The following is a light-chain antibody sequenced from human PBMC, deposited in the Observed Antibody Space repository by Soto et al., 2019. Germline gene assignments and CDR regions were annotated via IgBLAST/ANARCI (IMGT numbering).Light chain of an antibody. V-gene: IGKV3-11*01. CDR2: DAS. CDR1: QSVSSY. J-gene: IGKJ5*01. Sequence: EIVLTQSPAKLSLSPWERATLSCRAGQSVSSYLAWYQQKPGQAPRLLIYDASNRATGIPDRFSGSGSETDFTLTISRLEPEDFAVYYCQQYNNWPQVTFGQGTRLEIK. CDR3: QQYNNWPQVT.